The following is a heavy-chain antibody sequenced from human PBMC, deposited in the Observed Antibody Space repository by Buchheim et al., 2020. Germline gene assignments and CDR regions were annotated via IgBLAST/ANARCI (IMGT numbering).Heavy chain of an antibody. D-gene: IGHD6-19*01. CDR1: GYTFTGYY. CDR2: INPNRGGT. V-gene: IGHV1-2*02. Sequence: QVQLVQSGAEVKKPGASVKVSCKASGYTFTGYYMHWVRQAPGQGLEWMGWINPNRGGTNHAQKIQGRVTMTRDTSISTAYMELSRLRSDDTAVYYCARSPEQWLPTDYWGQGTL. J-gene: IGHJ4*02. CDR3: ARSPEQWLPTDY.